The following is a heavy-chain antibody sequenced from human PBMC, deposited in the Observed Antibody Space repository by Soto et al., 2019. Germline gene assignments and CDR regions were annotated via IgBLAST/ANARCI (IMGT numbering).Heavy chain of an antibody. CDR3: ARGEEYSGRSCDY. V-gene: IGHV6-1*01. CDR1: RDSVTSNSAG. D-gene: IGHD1-26*01. CDR2: TYYRSKWYY. J-gene: IGHJ4*01. Sequence: PQTLSLTCAITRDSVTSNSAGWSWVRQSPSRGLEWLGRTYYRSKWYYEYAVSVRGRITINTDTSKNQYALQLNSVTPEDTAVYSCARGEEYSGRSCDYGGRVTLLTVSS.